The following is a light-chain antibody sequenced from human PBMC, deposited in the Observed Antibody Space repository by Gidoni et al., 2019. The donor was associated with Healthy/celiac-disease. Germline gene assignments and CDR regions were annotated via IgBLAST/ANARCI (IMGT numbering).Light chain of an antibody. CDR3: CSYAGSLRV. J-gene: IGLJ3*02. Sequence: QSALTQPASVSGSPGQSLTISCTGTSSDVGSYNLVSWYQQHPGKAPKLMIYEGSKRPSGGSNRFSGSKSGNTASLTISGLQAEDEADYYCCSYAGSLRVFGGGTKLTVL. CDR2: EGS. V-gene: IGLV2-23*01. CDR1: SSDVGSYNL.